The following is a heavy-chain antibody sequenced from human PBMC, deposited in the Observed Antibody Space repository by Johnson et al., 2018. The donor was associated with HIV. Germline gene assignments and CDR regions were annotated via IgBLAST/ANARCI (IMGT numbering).Heavy chain of an antibody. J-gene: IGHJ3*02. V-gene: IGHV3-7*03. Sequence: VQLVESGGGVVQPGRSLRLSCAASGFTFSSYGMHWVRQAPGKGLEWVANIKQDGSEKYYVDSVKGRFTISRDNAKNSLYLQMNSLRAEDTALYYCASGSGSYLSAFDIWGQGTMVTVSS. CDR2: IKQDGSEK. CDR1: GFTFSSYG. CDR3: ASGSGSYLSAFDI. D-gene: IGHD1-26*01.